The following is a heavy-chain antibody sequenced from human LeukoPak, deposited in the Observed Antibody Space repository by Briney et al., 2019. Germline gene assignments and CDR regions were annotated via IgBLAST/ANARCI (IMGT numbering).Heavy chain of an antibody. Sequence: GGSLRLSCAASGFTFSNAWMSWVRQAPGKGLEWVGRIKSKTDGGTTDYAAPVKGRFTISRDDSKNTLYLQMNSLKTEDTAVYYCTTSYYYGSGSYYNGWGHGTLVTVSS. CDR2: IKSKTDGGTT. D-gene: IGHD3-10*01. CDR1: GFTFSNAW. CDR3: TTSYYYGSGSYYNG. J-gene: IGHJ4*01. V-gene: IGHV3-15*01.